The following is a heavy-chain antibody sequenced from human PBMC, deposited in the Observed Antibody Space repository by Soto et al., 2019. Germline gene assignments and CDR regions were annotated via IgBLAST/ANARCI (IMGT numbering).Heavy chain of an antibody. V-gene: IGHV4-39*01. CDR2: IYYSGST. Sequence: PSETLSLTCTVSGGSISSSSYYWGWIRQPPGKGLEWIGSIYYSGSTYYNPSLKSRVTISVDTSKNQFSLKLSTVTAADTAVYYCASQGEYSSSALDYWGQVTLVTVAS. D-gene: IGHD6-6*01. CDR1: GGSISSSSYY. CDR3: ASQGEYSSSALDY. J-gene: IGHJ4*02.